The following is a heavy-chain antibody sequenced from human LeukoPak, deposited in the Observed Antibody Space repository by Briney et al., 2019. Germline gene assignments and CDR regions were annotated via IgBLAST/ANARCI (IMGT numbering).Heavy chain of an antibody. CDR2: IYYSGST. CDR3: AGYSGYDSFDY. V-gene: IGHV4-61*01. D-gene: IGHD5-12*01. CDR1: GGSVSSGSYY. J-gene: IGHJ4*02. Sequence: PSETRSLTCTVPGGSVSSGSYYWSWIRQPPGKGLEWIGYIYYSGSTNYNPSLKSRVTISVDTSKNQFSLKLSSVTAADTAVYSCAGYSGYDSFDYWGQGTLVTVSS.